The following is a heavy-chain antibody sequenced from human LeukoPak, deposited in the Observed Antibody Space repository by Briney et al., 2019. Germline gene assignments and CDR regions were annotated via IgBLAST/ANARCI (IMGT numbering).Heavy chain of an antibody. V-gene: IGHV3-74*01. D-gene: IGHD6-19*01. CDR3: AIIAVADQSFDY. CDR2: INRDASSI. Sequence: GGSLRLSCAASGFTFSTYWMHWVRQAPGKGLVWVSRINRDASSIAYADSVQGRFTISRDNAKNTLYLQMNNLRAEDTAVYYCAIIAVADQSFDYWGQGTLVTVSS. CDR1: GFTFSTYW. J-gene: IGHJ4*02.